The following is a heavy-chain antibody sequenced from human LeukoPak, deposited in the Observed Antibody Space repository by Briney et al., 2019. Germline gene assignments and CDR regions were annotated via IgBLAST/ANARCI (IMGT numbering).Heavy chain of an antibody. CDR1: GYTFTSYY. Sequence: ASVKVSCKASGYTFTSYYMHWVRRAPGQGLEWMGIINPSGGSTSYAQKFQGRVTMTRDTSTSTVYMELSSLRSEDTAVYYCARDYGSTSKYYYYGMDVWGQGTTVTVSS. D-gene: IGHD2-2*01. CDR3: ARDYGSTSKYYYYGMDV. J-gene: IGHJ6*02. CDR2: INPSGGST. V-gene: IGHV1-46*01.